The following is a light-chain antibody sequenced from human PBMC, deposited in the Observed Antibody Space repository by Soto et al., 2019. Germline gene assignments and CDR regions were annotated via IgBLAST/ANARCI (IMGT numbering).Light chain of an antibody. V-gene: IGLV2-11*01. J-gene: IGLJ1*01. CDR1: SSDVGAYNY. CDR2: DFS. Sequence: QSVLTQPRSVSGSPGQSVTISCTGTSSDVGAYNYVSWYQQHPAKAPNLMIYDFSKRPSGVPDRFSGSKSGNTASLTISGLQAEDEGDYYCCSYTNSAYVFGTGTKVTVL. CDR3: CSYTNSAYV.